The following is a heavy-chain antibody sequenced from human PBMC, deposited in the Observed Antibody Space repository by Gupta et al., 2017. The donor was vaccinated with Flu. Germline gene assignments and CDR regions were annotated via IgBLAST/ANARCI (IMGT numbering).Heavy chain of an antibody. V-gene: IGHV3-33*01. Sequence: QVQLVEPGGGVVQPGRSLRISCAASGFNLSSYGMHWVRQAPGTGLEWVAVIWYAGSNKYYADSVRGRFTISRDNSKNTLYLQMNSLRAEDTAVYYGARDHSPNASVVLVAARSYGMDVWGQGTTVTVAS. CDR1: GFNLSSYG. CDR3: ARDHSPNASVVLVAARSYGMDV. J-gene: IGHJ6*02. CDR2: IWYAGSNK. D-gene: IGHD2-15*01.